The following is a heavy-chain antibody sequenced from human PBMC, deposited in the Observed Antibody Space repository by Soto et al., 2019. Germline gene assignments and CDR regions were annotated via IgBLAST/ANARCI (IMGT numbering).Heavy chain of an antibody. CDR3: AVIAAAGLTPFIH. D-gene: IGHD6-13*01. V-gene: IGHV3-64*01. CDR2: ISSNGGST. Sequence: PGGSLRRSCAASGFTFSSYAMHWVRQAPGKGLEYVSAISSNGGSTYYANSVKGRFTISRDNSKNTLYLQMGSLRAEDMAVYYCAVIAAAGLTPFIHWGQGTLVTVSS. CDR1: GFTFSSYA. J-gene: IGHJ4*02.